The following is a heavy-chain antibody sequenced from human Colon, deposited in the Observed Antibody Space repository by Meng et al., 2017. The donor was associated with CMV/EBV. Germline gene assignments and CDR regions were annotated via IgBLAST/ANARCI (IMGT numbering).Heavy chain of an antibody. CDR1: GGSFSGYY. CDR3: ARGLYGSGRHQIDF. J-gene: IGHJ4*02. D-gene: IGHD3-10*01. Sequence: VQPQQGGAGLLKPSETLSLTCAVYGGSFSGYYWGWIRQPPGKGLEWIGEINHSGSTNYNPSLKSRVTISVDTSKNQFSLKLSSVTAADTAVYYCARGLYGSGRHQIDFWGQGTLVTVSS. CDR2: INHSGST. V-gene: IGHV4-34*01.